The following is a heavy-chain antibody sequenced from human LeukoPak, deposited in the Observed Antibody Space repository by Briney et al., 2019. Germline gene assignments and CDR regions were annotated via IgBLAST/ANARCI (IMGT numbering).Heavy chain of an antibody. CDR2: INPSGGST. D-gene: IGHD3-3*01. J-gene: IGHJ5*02. Sequence: ASVKVSCKASGYTFTSYYMHWARQAPGQGLEWMGIINPSGGSTSYAQKFQGRVTMTRDTSTSTVYMELSSLRSEDTAVYYCARGPPTIFGVVIIYPLSWFDPWGQGTLVTVSS. CDR3: ARGPPTIFGVVIIYPLSWFDP. CDR1: GYTFTSYY. V-gene: IGHV1-46*01.